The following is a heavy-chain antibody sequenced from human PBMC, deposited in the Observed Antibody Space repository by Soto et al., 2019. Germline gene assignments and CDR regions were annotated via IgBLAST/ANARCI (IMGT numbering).Heavy chain of an antibody. CDR1: GFTFSTSA. J-gene: IGHJ4*02. Sequence: QVQVVESGGGVVQPGGSLRLSCAASGFTFSTSAMHWVRQAPGKGLEWMAMISKGGNKKYYADSVKGRFTISSDISESTLYLQMTSLRTEDTAVYYCAREEFEAGRGHFGYWGQGTLVSVSS. CDR3: AREEFEAGRGHFGY. CDR2: ISKGGNKK. V-gene: IGHV3-30-3*01. D-gene: IGHD6-13*01.